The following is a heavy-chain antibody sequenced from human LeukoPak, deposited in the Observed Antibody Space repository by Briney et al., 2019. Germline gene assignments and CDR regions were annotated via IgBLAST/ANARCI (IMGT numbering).Heavy chain of an antibody. J-gene: IGHJ4*02. D-gene: IGHD2-15*01. V-gene: IGHV1-2*04. CDR3: ARAQYCSGGSCYSGIDY. CDR2: INPNSGGT. Sequence: ASVKVSCEASGYTFTGYYMHWVRQAPGQGLEWMGWINPNSGGTNYAQKFQGWVTMTRDTSISTAYMELSRLRSDDTAVYYCARAQYCSGGSCYSGIDYWGQGTLVTVSS. CDR1: GYTFTGYY.